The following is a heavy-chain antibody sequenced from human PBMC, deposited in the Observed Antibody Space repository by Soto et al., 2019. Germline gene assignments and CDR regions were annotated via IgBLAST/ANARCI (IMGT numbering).Heavy chain of an antibody. CDR3: ATDPVDDFWSGSPTTDAFDI. D-gene: IGHD3-3*01. CDR1: GYTLTELS. CDR2: FDPEDGET. Sequence: ASVKVSCKVSGYTLTELSMHWVRQAPGKGLEWMGGFDPEDGETIYAQKFQGRVTMTEDTSTDTAYVELSSLRSEDTAVYYCATDPVDDFWSGSPTTDAFDIWGQGTMVTVSS. V-gene: IGHV1-24*01. J-gene: IGHJ3*02.